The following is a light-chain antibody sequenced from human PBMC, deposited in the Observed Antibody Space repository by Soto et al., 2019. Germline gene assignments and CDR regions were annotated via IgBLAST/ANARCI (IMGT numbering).Light chain of an antibody. J-gene: IGKJ1*01. CDR2: GAS. V-gene: IGKV3-20*01. CDR3: QQYGSSSWT. CDR1: QSVSSSY. Sequence: ENVLTHSPGTLSLSPGERATLSWSASQSVSSSYLAWYQQKPGQAPRLLIYGASSRATGIPDRFSGSGSGTDFTLTISRLEPEDFAVYYCQQYGSSSWTFGQGTKVDIK.